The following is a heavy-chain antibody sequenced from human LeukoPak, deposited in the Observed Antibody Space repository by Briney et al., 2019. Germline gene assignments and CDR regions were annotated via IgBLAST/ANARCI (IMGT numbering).Heavy chain of an antibody. CDR2: IYTSGST. D-gene: IGHD3-22*01. CDR3: AREAGYYYDSSGRRSDY. Sequence: TPSQTLSLTCTVSGGSISSGSYYWSWLRHPAGKGLEWIGRIYTSGSTNYNPSLKSRVTISVDTSKNQFSLKLSSVTAADTAVYYCAREAGYYYDSSGRRSDYWGQGTLVTVSS. V-gene: IGHV4-61*02. J-gene: IGHJ4*02. CDR1: GGSISSGSYY.